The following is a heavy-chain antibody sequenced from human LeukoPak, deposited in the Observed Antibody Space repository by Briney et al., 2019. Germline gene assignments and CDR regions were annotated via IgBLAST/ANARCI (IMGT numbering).Heavy chain of an antibody. CDR3: ARSDGDSTFDY. D-gene: IGHD2-21*01. J-gene: IGHJ4*02. V-gene: IGHV4-30-2*01. Sequence: SSETLSLTCAVSGGSISSGGYSWSWIRQPPGKGLEWIGYIYHSGSTYYNPSLKSRVTISVDRSKNQFSLKLSSVTAADTAVYYCARSDGDSTFDYWGQGTLVTVSS. CDR2: IYHSGST. CDR1: GGSISSGGYS.